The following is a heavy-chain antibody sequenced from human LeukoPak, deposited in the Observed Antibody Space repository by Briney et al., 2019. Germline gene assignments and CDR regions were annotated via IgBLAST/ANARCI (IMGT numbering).Heavy chain of an antibody. V-gene: IGHV4-39*01. D-gene: IGHD1-1*01. Sequence: KPSETLSLTCSVSGGSISSSSYYWGWIRQPPGKGLEWIGTIYYSGSTFYKPSLTSRVTISVDTSKNQFSLKLGSVTAADTAIYYCARIHPANWNPFNWFDPWGQGTLVTVSS. CDR1: GGSISSSSYY. CDR2: IYYSGST. J-gene: IGHJ5*02. CDR3: ARIHPANWNPFNWFDP.